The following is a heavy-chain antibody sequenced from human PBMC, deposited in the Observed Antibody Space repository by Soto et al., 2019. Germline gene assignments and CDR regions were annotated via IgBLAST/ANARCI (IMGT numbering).Heavy chain of an antibody. CDR3: ARTGYCSGGSCYHGAFDI. D-gene: IGHD2-15*01. J-gene: IGHJ3*02. V-gene: IGHV1-69*02. Sequence: SVKVSCKASGGTFSSYTISWVRQAPGQGLEWMGRIIPILGIANYAQKFQGRVTITADKSTSTAYMELSSLRSEDTAVYYCARTGYCSGGSCYHGAFDIWGQRTMVTVSS. CDR1: GGTFSSYT. CDR2: IIPILGIA.